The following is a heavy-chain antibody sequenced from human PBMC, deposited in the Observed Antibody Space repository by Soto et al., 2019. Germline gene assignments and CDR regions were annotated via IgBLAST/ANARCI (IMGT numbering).Heavy chain of an antibody. J-gene: IGHJ5*02. V-gene: IGHV4-30-2*03. D-gene: IGHD4-17*01. Sequence: PSETLSLTCAVSGGSISSGGYSWSWIRQPPGKGLEWIGYIYYSGSTYYNPSLKSRVTISVDTSKNQFSLKLSSVTAADTAVYYCARHGHDYGVVSGWFDPWGQGTLVTVSS. CDR3: ARHGHDYGVVSGWFDP. CDR2: IYYSGST. CDR1: GGSISSGGYS.